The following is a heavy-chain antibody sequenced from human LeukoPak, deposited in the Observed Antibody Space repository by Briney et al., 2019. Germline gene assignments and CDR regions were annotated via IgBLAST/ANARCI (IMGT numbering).Heavy chain of an antibody. V-gene: IGHV4-59*01. CDR3: ARGIRWNWFDP. CDR2: IYYSGST. D-gene: IGHD4-23*01. CDR1: GGSISSYY. Sequence: HSETLSLTCTVSGGSISSYYWSWIRQPPGKGLEWIGYIYYSGSTNYNPSLKSRVTISVDTSKNQFSLKLSSVTAADTAVYYCARGIRWNWFDPWGQGTLVTVSS. J-gene: IGHJ5*02.